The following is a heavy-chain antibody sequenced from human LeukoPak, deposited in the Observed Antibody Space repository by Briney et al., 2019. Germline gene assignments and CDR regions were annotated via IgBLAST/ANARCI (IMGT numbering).Heavy chain of an antibody. D-gene: IGHD1-26*01. J-gene: IGHJ6*03. Sequence: KISCKASGDIFNSYSVSWVRQAPGQGLEWMGGIIPIFGSTNYAQKFQGRVTITTDQSTRTAYMELNSLSSDDTAVYYCARMGRSRGSLPNSYYYMDVWGKGTTVTVSS. V-gene: IGHV1-69*05. CDR1: GDIFNSYS. CDR2: IIPIFGST. CDR3: ARMGRSRGSLPNSYYYMDV.